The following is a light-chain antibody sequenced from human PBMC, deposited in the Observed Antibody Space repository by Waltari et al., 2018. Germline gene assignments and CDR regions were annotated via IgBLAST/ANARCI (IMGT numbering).Light chain of an antibody. V-gene: IGLV7-43*01. CDR2: STN. Sequence: QTVVTQEPSLTVSPGGTVTLTCASSTVAVTSGFYPSWFQQKPVQPTRALIYSTNNKHSWTPARFSGSLLGGKAALTLSGVQVEDEAEYYCLLYYGGAQVFGGGTKLTVL. CDR3: LLYYGGAQV. J-gene: IGLJ3*02. CDR1: TVAVTSGFY.